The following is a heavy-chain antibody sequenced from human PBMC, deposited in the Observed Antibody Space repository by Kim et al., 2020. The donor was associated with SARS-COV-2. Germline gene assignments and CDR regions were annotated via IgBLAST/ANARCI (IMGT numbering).Heavy chain of an antibody. Sequence: GGSLRLSCVVSGFRFSHHGMSWVRQAPGKGLEWVARIYQVGSEEYFVDSVTGRFTLSRDDAENSLYLQMNNLRAEDTAVYYCTRDVDQVTYFDSCGQGTPVTVSA. V-gene: IGHV3-7*01. CDR2: IYQVGSEE. J-gene: IGHJ4*02. CDR1: GFRFSHHG. D-gene: IGHD2-21*02. CDR3: TRDVDQVTYFDS.